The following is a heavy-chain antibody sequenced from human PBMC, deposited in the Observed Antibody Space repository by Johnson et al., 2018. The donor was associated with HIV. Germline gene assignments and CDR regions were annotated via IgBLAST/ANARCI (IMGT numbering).Heavy chain of an antibody. D-gene: IGHD3-22*01. Sequence: VQLMESGGGLVKPGGSLRLSCAVSGFTFSNAWMSWVRQAPGKGLEWVGRIKSKTDGGTKDYAAPGKGRFNISRDNAKNSLYLQMNSLRAEDTAVYYCAKSNTMIVVGGAFDIWGQGTMVTVSS. CDR2: IKSKTDGGTK. J-gene: IGHJ3*02. V-gene: IGHV3-15*01. CDR1: GFTFSNAW. CDR3: AKSNTMIVVGGAFDI.